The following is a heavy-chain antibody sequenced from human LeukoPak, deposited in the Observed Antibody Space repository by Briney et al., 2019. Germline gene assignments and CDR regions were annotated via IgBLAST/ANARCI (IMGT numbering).Heavy chain of an antibody. CDR2: INPNSGGT. J-gene: IGHJ5*02. CDR3: SPGRCSSTSCYGVPSRNNWFDH. Sequence: ASVKVSCKASGYTFTGYYMHWVRQAPGQGLEWMGWINPNSGGTNYAQKFQGRVTMTRDTSISTAYMELSRLRAHATAVYYVSPGRCSSTSCYGVPSRNNWFDHWGQGTLVTVSS. D-gene: IGHD2-2*01. CDR1: GYTFTGYY. V-gene: IGHV1-2*02.